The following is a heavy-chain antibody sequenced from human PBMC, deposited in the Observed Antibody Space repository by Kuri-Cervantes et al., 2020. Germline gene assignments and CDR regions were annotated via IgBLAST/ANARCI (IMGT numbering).Heavy chain of an antibody. CDR3: ARDGRYCSGGNCYSGFDY. V-gene: IGHV3-48*04. J-gene: IGHJ4*02. CDR2: ITSSGNTR. Sequence: GGSLRLSCAASGFTFSSYGMHWVRQAPGKGLEWVSFITSSGNTRYYADSVKGRFTISRDNAKNSLYLQMNSLRAEDTAVYYCARDGRYCSGGNCYSGFDYWGQGTLVTVSS. D-gene: IGHD2-15*01. CDR1: GFTFSSYG.